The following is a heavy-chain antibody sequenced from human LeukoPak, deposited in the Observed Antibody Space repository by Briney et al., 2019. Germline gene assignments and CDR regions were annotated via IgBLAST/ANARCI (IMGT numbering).Heavy chain of an antibody. Sequence: GGSLRLSCAASGFTFSSYGMHWVRQAPGKGLEWVAVIWYDGSNKYYADSVKGRFTISRDKSKNTLYLRMNSLRAEDTAVYYCARDSSYGDRSLDYWGQGTLVTVSS. CDR2: IWYDGSNK. D-gene: IGHD4-17*01. J-gene: IGHJ4*02. CDR3: ARDSSYGDRSLDY. CDR1: GFTFSSYG. V-gene: IGHV3-33*01.